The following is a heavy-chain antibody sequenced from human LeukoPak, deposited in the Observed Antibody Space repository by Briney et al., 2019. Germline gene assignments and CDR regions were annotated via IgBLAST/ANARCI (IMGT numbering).Heavy chain of an antibody. Sequence: GGSLRLSCEASGFTFSSYWMSWVRQAPGKGLGWVANIRDDGGEIYYVDSVKGRFTISRDNAKNSLYRQMNSLRAEDTAGYYCARVFWSGPLDFDYWGQGTLVTVSS. D-gene: IGHD3-3*01. J-gene: IGHJ4*02. CDR1: GFTFSSYW. CDR3: ARVFWSGPLDFDY. V-gene: IGHV3-7*01. CDR2: IRDDGGEI.